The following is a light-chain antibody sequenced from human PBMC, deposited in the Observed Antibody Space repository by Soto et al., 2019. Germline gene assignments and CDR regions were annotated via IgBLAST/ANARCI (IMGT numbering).Light chain of an antibody. CDR3: HQLNSYPPYT. V-gene: IGKV1-9*01. CDR1: QGISSY. Sequence: DIQLTQSPSFLSASVGDRVTITCRASQGISSYLAWYQQKPGKAPKLLIYAASTLQSGVPSRFSGSGSGTEFTLTISSLQPEDFAIYYCHQLNSYPPYTFGQGTKLEIK. CDR2: AAS. J-gene: IGKJ2*01.